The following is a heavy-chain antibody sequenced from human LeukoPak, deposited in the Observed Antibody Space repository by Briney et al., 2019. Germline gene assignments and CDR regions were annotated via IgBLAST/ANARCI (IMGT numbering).Heavy chain of an antibody. CDR3: ARGVKKPTYYYDSSGSVY. D-gene: IGHD3-22*01. J-gene: IGHJ4*02. CDR2: INHSGST. V-gene: IGHV4-34*01. CDR1: GGSFSGYY. Sequence: PSETLSLTCAVYGGSFSGYYWSWIRQPPGKGLEWIGEINHSGSTNYNPSLKSRVTISVDTSKNQFSLKLSSVTAADTAVYYCARGVKKPTYYYDSSGSVYWGQGTLVTVSS.